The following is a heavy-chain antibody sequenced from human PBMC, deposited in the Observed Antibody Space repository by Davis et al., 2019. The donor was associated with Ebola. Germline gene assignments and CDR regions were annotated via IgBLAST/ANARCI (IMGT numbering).Heavy chain of an antibody. Sequence: SVTVSCMASVGTFSSYAISWLRQAPGQGLEWMGGIIPIFGTANYAQKFQGRVTITADKSTSTAYMELSSLRSEDTAVYYCARVTGQTTLSEADVWGQGTTVTVSS. CDR1: VGTFSSYA. CDR3: ARVTGQTTLSEADV. J-gene: IGHJ6*02. D-gene: IGHD1-20*01. V-gene: IGHV1-69*06. CDR2: IIPIFGTA.